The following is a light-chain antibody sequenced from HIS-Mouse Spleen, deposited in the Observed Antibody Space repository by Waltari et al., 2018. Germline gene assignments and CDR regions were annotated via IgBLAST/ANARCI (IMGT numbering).Light chain of an antibody. CDR1: ALPKKY. J-gene: IGLJ2*01. CDR2: EDS. V-gene: IGLV3-10*01. Sequence: SYELPQPPSVSVSPGQTARNTCSGDALPKKYAYWYQQKSGQAPVLVIYEDSKRPSGIPERFSGSSSGTMATLTISGAQVEDEADYYCYSTDSSGNHRVFGGGTKLTVL. CDR3: YSTDSSGNHRV.